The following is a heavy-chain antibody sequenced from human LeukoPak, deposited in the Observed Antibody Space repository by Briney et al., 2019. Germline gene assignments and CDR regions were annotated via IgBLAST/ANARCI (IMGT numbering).Heavy chain of an antibody. CDR3: AKVAKVGFYDSNGYVDY. V-gene: IGHV3-23*01. D-gene: IGHD3-22*01. CDR1: GFTFSTYA. J-gene: IGHJ4*02. CDR2: ISGSGTIT. Sequence: GGSLRLSRAASGFTFSTYAMTWVRQAPGKGLEWVSGISGSGTITNYADSVKGRFTISRDNSKNMLYLQMNNLRAEDTAVYYCAKVAKVGFYDSNGYVDYWGQGTLVTVSS.